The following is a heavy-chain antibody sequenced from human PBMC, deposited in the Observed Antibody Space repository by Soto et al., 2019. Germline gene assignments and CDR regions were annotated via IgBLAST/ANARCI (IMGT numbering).Heavy chain of an antibody. J-gene: IGHJ6*02. CDR3: ARHRREWHNQYYYYYGMDV. CDR1: GFTFTTYY. CDR2: IYPGDSDT. Sequence: GESLKISCTVSGFTFTTYYIAWARLMPERGLEWMGIIYPGDSDTRYNSSFEGQVTISADKSISTAYLQWKSLKSSDTAIYYSARHRREWHNQYYYYYGMDVWGQGTTVTVSS. D-gene: IGHD3-3*01. V-gene: IGHV5-51*01.